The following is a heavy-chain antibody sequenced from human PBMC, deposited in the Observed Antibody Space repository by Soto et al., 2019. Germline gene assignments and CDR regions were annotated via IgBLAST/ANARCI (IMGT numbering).Heavy chain of an antibody. CDR1: GFTFSSYG. Sequence: GGSLRLSCAASGFTFSSYGMHWVRQAPGKGLEWVAVISYDGSNKYYADSVKGRFTISRDNSKNTLYLQMKSLRAEDTAVYYCARDPPATRHGMDVWGQGTTVTVSS. CDR2: ISYDGSNK. V-gene: IGHV3-30*03. CDR3: ARDPPATRHGMDV. J-gene: IGHJ6*02.